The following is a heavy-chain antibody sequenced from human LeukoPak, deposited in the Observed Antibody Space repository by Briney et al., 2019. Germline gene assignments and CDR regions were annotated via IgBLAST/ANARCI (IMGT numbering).Heavy chain of an antibody. D-gene: IGHD6-13*01. J-gene: IGHJ4*02. CDR3: ATQGIAAAGTDY. V-gene: IGHV3-30-3*01. CDR1: GFTFSSYA. Sequence: QTGGSLRLSCAASGFTFSSYAMHWVRQAPGKGLEWVAVISYDGSNKYYADSVKGRFTISRDNSKNTLYLQMNSLRAEDTAVYYCATQGIAAAGTDYWGQGTLVTVSS. CDR2: ISYDGSNK.